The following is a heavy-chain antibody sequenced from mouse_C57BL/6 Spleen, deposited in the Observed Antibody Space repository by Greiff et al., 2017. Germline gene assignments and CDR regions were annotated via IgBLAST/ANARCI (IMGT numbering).Heavy chain of an antibody. CDR2: INPYNGDT. CDR3: AIITTFAY. Sequence: EVKLMESGPELVKPGDSVKISCKASGYSFTGYFMNWVMQSHGKSLEWIGRINPYNGDTFYNQKFKGKATLTVDKSSSTAHMELRSLTSEDSAVYYCAIITTFAYWGQGTLVTVSA. V-gene: IGHV1-20*01. J-gene: IGHJ3*01. CDR1: GYSFTGYF. D-gene: IGHD1-1*01.